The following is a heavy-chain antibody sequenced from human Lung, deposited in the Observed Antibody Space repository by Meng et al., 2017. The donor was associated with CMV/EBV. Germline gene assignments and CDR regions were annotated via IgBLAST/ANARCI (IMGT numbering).Heavy chain of an antibody. Sequence: SETLCLXCAVYGGTFSGYDWSWIRQSPGKGLEWIGEINHRGSTNYNPSVKSRLTISVDNSKNSLSLKLNSVTAEDTAVYYCARGSTSVTMIVVVITAASLAYDSWGQGXLVTVSS. J-gene: IGHJ4*02. D-gene: IGHD3-22*01. CDR3: ARGSTSVTMIVVVITAASLAYDS. CDR1: GGTFSGYD. CDR2: INHRGST. V-gene: IGHV4-34*01.